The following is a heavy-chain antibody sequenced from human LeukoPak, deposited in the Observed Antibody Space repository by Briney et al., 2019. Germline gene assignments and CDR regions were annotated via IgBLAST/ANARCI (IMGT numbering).Heavy chain of an antibody. J-gene: IGHJ5*02. CDR3: ARGRYCSSTSCYTRYNWFDP. D-gene: IGHD2-2*02. V-gene: IGHV3-7*01. Sequence: GGSLRLSCAASGFTFSSYWMSWVRQAPGKGLEWVANIKQDGSEKYYVDSVKGRFTITRDNAKNSLYLQMNSLRAEDTAVYYCARGRYCSSTSCYTRYNWFDPWGQGTLVTVSS. CDR1: GFTFSSYW. CDR2: IKQDGSEK.